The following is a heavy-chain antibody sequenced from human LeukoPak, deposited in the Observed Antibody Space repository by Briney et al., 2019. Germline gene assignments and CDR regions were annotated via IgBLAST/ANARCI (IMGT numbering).Heavy chain of an antibody. D-gene: IGHD6-13*01. Sequence: QSGGSLRLSCAASGFTFSSYWMSWVRQAPGKGLEWVANIKQDGSEKFYVDSVKGRFTISRDNDKNSLCLQMNSLRAEDTAVYYCAPTTAAAGLLFDCWGQGTLVTVSS. CDR2: IKQDGSEK. V-gene: IGHV3-7*02. CDR3: APTTAAAGLLFDC. CDR1: GFTFSSYW. J-gene: IGHJ4*02.